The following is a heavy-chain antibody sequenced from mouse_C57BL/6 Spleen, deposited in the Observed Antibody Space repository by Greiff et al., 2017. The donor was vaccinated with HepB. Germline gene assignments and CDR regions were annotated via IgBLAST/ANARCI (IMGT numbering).Heavy chain of an antibody. CDR2: INPYNGGT. CDR1: GYTFTDYY. J-gene: IGHJ4*01. D-gene: IGHD1-3*01. Sequence: VQLQQSGPVLVKPGASVKMSCKASGYTFTDYYMNWVKQSHGKSLEWIGVINPYNGGTSYNQKFKGKATLTVDKSSSTAYMELNSLTSEDSAVYYCAEAGSSYYAMDYWGQGTSVTVSS. V-gene: IGHV1-19*01. CDR3: AEAGSSYYAMDY.